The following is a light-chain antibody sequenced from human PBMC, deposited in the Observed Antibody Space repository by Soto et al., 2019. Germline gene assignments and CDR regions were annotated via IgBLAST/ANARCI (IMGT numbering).Light chain of an antibody. CDR2: GAS. J-gene: IGKJ3*01. V-gene: IGKV3-20*01. CDR1: QSVSSSY. Sequence: EIVLTQSPGTLSLSPGERATLSCRASQSVSSSYLAWYQQKPGQAPRLLIYGASSSATGIPDRFSGSGSGTDFTLTISRLEPDDFAVYYCQQYGSSVFTFGPGTKVDIK. CDR3: QQYGSSVFT.